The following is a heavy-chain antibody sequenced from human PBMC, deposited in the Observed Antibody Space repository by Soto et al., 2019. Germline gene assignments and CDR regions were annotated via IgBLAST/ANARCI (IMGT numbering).Heavy chain of an antibody. D-gene: IGHD4-17*01. CDR2: IYHSGST. CDR1: DSVVSGSNW. Sequence: PSETVSHTCSVGDSVVSGSNWRSRVRQPPGKGLEWIGEIYHSGSTNYNPSLKSRVTISVDKSKNQFSLKLSSVTAADTAVYYCARGWATVLWYFYYWGQGTLVTVSS. J-gene: IGHJ4*02. V-gene: IGHV4-4*02. CDR3: ARGWATVLWYFYY.